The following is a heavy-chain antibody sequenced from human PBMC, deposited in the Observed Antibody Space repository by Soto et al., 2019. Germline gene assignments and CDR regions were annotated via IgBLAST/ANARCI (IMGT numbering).Heavy chain of an antibody. D-gene: IGHD6-19*01. V-gene: IGHV3-7*03. Sequence: VRLSCAASGFTFSNYWMSWVRQVPGQGLAGVSNIKEVGSEKYYVDSVKGRFTISRDTAKNSVHLQMNSLRDEDTAVYYCVRFSILVSGRGRGDFFASWGQGTPVSVSS. J-gene: IGHJ4*02. CDR2: IKEVGSEK. CDR1: GFTFSNYW. CDR3: VRFSILVSGRGRGDFFAS.